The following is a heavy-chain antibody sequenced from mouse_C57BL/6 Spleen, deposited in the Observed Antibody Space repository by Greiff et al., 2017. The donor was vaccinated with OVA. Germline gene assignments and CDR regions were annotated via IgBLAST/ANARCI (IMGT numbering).Heavy chain of an antibody. D-gene: IGHD2-1*01. CDR3: ARSGDGTPRRDFDY. V-gene: IGHV1-61*01. J-gene: IGHJ2*01. CDR1: GYTFTSYW. CDR2: IYLSDSET. Sequence: VQLQQSGAELVRPGSSVKLSCKASGYTFTSYWMDWVKQRPGQGLEWIGNIYLSDSETHYNQKFKDKATLTVDKSSSTAYMQLSSLTSEDSAVYYCARSGDGTPRRDFDYWGQGTTLTVSS.